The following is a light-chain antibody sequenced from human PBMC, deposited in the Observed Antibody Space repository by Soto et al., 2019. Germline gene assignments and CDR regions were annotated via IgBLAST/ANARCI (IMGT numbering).Light chain of an antibody. CDR2: DAS. Sequence: IQMTQSPSSLSASVGDRVTITCQASQDIAKNLNWYQQKPGKAPKLLIYDASSLQAGVPSRFSGSGSSTHFTFTISSLQSEDIATYYCQQYDNLLPITFGQGTRLEIK. J-gene: IGKJ5*01. CDR1: QDIAKN. V-gene: IGKV1-33*01. CDR3: QQYDNLLPIT.